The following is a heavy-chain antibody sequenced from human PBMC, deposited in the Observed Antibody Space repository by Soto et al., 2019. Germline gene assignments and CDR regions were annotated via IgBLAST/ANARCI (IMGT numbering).Heavy chain of an antibody. J-gene: IGHJ6*02. CDR3: ARGPRGYVYYHGMDV. V-gene: IGHV4-4*07. CDR2: IYTSGST. D-gene: IGHD3-10*01. Sequence: PSETLSLTCTVSGGSISSYYWSWIRQPAGKGLEWIGRIYTSGSTNYNPSLKSRVTMSVDTSKNHFSLNLSPVTAADTAVYYCARGPRGYVYYHGMDVWGQGTTVTVSS. CDR1: GGSISSYY.